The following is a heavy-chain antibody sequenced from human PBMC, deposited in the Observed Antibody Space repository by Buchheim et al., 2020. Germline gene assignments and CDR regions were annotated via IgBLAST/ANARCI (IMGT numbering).Heavy chain of an antibody. CDR3: ASRIGSYYDFWSGYFYYYYYGMDV. CDR2: MNPNSGNT. J-gene: IGHJ6*02. V-gene: IGHV1-8*01. Sequence: QVQLVQSGAEVKKPGASVKVSCKASGYTFTSYDINWVRQATGQGLEWMGWMNPNSGNTGYAQKFQGRVTMTRNPSISTAYMELSSLRSEDTAVYYCASRIGSYYDFWSGYFYYYYYGMDVWGQGTT. CDR1: GYTFTSYD. D-gene: IGHD3-3*01.